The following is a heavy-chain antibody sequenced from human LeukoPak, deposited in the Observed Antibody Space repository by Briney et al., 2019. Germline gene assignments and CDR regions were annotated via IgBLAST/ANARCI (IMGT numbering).Heavy chain of an antibody. V-gene: IGHV3-23*01. CDR2: ITGSSAST. J-gene: IGHJ4*02. Sequence: PGGSLRLSCAASGFTFNSYAMSWVRQAPGKGLEWVSSITGSSASTYYADSVKGRFTISRDNSKNTLYLQMNSLKAEDMAVYFCAKLDYYDTHWGQGTLVTVSS. CDR1: GFTFNSYA. D-gene: IGHD3-22*01. CDR3: AKLDYYDTH.